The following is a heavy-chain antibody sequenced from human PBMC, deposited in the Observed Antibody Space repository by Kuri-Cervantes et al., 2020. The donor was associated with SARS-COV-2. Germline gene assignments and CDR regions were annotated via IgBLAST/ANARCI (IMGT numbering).Heavy chain of an antibody. CDR1: GGTFSSYA. D-gene: IGHD6-6*01. J-gene: IGHJ4*02. CDR3: ARVKDSSSSYFDY. CDR2: IIPIFGTA. V-gene: IGHV1-69*05. Sequence: SVKVSCKASGGTFSSYAISWVRQAPGQGLEWMGGIIPIFGTANYAQKFQGRVTITTDESTSTAYMELSGLRSEDTAVYYCARVKDSSSSYFDYWGQGTLVTVSS.